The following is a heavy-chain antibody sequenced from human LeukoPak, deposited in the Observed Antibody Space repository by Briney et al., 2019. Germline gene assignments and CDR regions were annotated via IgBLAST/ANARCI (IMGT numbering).Heavy chain of an antibody. D-gene: IGHD1-26*01. J-gene: IGHJ4*02. CDR3: ARDLPTGTYRAYFDN. V-gene: IGHV3-48*03. CDR1: GFIFSNYE. Sequence: GGSLRLSCAGSGFIFSNYEMNWVRQAPGKRLEWVSYISSTGSDIYYADSVKGRFTITRDNAENSLYLQMNSLRAEDTAVYYCARDLPTGTYRAYFDNWGQGTLVTVSS. CDR2: ISSTGSDI.